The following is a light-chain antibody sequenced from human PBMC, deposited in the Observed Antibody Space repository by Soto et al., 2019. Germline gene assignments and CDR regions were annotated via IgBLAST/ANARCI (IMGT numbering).Light chain of an antibody. CDR2: DNN. V-gene: IGLV1-51*01. J-gene: IGLJ3*02. CDR1: DSNIGKNY. Sequence: QSVLTQPPSVSAAPGEKVSISCSGNDSNIGKNYVSWYQQFPGTVPKLIIYDNNRRPSGIPDRFSGSKSGTSATLGITGLQTGDEADYYCGTWDSGLSAGMFGGGTKVTVL. CDR3: GTWDSGLSAGM.